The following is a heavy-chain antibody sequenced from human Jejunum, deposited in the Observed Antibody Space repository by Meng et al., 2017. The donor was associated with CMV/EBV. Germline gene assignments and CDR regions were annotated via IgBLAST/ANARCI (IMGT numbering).Heavy chain of an antibody. CDR1: NGDYY. V-gene: IGHV4-30-4*08. D-gene: IGHD3-9*01. CDR2: TFFGGST. Sequence: NGDYYWSWIRQTPGKGLEWIGYTFFGGSTYYNPSLTGRATISEDTSNNQLSLEVTSMTAADAAVYYCARTPHYTDITGYYYPYHFDFWGQGALVTVSS. CDR3: ARTPHYTDITGYYYPYHFDF. J-gene: IGHJ4*02.